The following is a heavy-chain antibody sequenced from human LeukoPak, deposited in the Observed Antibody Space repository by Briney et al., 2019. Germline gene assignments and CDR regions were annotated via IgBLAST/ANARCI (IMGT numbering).Heavy chain of an antibody. CDR1: GDSISSFY. V-gene: IGHV4-59*01. CDR2: IYNSGST. CDR3: ARGAHYYDSSGYLMPLNY. J-gene: IGHJ4*02. D-gene: IGHD3-22*01. Sequence: PSETLSLTCTVSGDSISSFYWSWIRQPPGKGLEWIGYIYNSGSTNCNPSLKSRVTISVDTSKNQFSLKLSSVTAADTAVYYCARGAHYYDSSGYLMPLNYWGQGTLVTVSS.